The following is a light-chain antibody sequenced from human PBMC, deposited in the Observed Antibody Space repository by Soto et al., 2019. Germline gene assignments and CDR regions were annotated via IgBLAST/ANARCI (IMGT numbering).Light chain of an antibody. CDR2: DVS. Sequence: QSVLTQPASVSGSPGQSITISCTGTSSDVGGYNSVSWYQHHPGKAPKLMIFDVSDRPSGVSSRFSGSKSGNTASLTISGLQAEDEADYYCSSYTTSSTPHYVFGPGTKATVL. J-gene: IGLJ1*01. CDR3: SSYTTSSTPHYV. V-gene: IGLV2-14*03. CDR1: SSDVGGYNS.